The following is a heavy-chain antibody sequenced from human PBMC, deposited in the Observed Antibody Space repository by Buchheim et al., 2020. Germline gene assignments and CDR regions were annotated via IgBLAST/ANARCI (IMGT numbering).Heavy chain of an antibody. Sequence: EVQLVESGGGLVQPGGSLRLSCAGSGFNFSTYHMNWVRQAPGKGLEWVSYIGSRSSIIYYADSVKVRFTISRDNAKNSLYLQMNSLRDEDTALYYCAKDAEDSSGWFYLDSWGQGTL. V-gene: IGHV3-48*02. CDR2: IGSRSSII. CDR1: GFNFSTYH. D-gene: IGHD6-19*01. CDR3: AKDAEDSSGWFYLDS. J-gene: IGHJ4*02.